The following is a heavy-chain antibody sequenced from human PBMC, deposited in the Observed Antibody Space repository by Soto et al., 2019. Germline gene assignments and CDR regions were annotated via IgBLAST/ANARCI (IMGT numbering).Heavy chain of an antibody. Sequence: QVQLVQSGAELRKPGSSVKVSCKASGGTFSDFTINWVRQAPGQRLEWMGGIIPIFDTANYAEKFQGRVTITADESTSTSFMEVSSLRSEDTAVYYCAINGTQTAYSYGMDVWGQGTMVTVSS. CDR1: GGTFSDFT. J-gene: IGHJ6*02. V-gene: IGHV1-69*01. CDR3: AINGTQTAYSYGMDV. CDR2: IIPIFDTA. D-gene: IGHD1-20*01.